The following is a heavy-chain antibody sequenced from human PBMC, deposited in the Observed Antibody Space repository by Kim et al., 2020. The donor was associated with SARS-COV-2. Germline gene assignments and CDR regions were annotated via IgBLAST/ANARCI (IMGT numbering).Heavy chain of an antibody. D-gene: IGHD2-15*01. CDR3: AKMVVAAAYFDY. J-gene: IGHJ4*02. Sequence: YYADSVKGRFTSSRDNSKNTLYLQMNSLRAEDTAVYYCAKMVVAAAYFDYWGQGTLVTVSS. V-gene: IGHV3-23*01.